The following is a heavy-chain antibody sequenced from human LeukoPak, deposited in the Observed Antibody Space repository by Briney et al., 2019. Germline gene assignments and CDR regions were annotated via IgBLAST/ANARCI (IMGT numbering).Heavy chain of an antibody. CDR2: IYYSGST. D-gene: IGHD6-19*01. Sequence: PSETLSLTCTVSGGSISSYYWSWIRQPPGKGLEWIGYIYYSGSTNYNPSLKSRVTISVDTSKNQFSLKLSSVTAADTAVYYCARDEYSSGWYHDYWGQGTLVTVSS. J-gene: IGHJ4*02. CDR3: ARDEYSSGWYHDY. CDR1: GGSISSYY. V-gene: IGHV4-59*01.